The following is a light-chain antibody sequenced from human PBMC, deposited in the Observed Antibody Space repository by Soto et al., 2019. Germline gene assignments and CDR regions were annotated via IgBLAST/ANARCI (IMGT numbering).Light chain of an antibody. CDR2: WAS. CDR3: QQYRDWPPT. Sequence: DIVMTQSPDSLAVSLGERATINCKSSQSVLYSSNNKNYLAWYQQKPGQPPKLLIYWASTRESGVPDRFSGSGSGTDFTLTISSLQAEDVAVYYCQQYRDWPPTFGQGTKVEIK. CDR1: QSVLYSSNNKNY. V-gene: IGKV4-1*01. J-gene: IGKJ1*01.